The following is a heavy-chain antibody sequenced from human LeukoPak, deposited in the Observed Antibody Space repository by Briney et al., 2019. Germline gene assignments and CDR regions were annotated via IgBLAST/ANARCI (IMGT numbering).Heavy chain of an antibody. CDR1: GFTFSSYA. Sequence: GGSLRLSCAASGFTFSSYAMSWVRQAPGKELEWVSAISGSGGSTYYADSVKGRFTISRDNSKNTLYLQMNSLRAEDTAVYYCAKKGIYSGSGAYYFDYWGQGTLVTVSS. CDR3: AKKGIYSGSGAYYFDY. D-gene: IGHD3-10*01. CDR2: ISGSGGST. J-gene: IGHJ4*02. V-gene: IGHV3-23*01.